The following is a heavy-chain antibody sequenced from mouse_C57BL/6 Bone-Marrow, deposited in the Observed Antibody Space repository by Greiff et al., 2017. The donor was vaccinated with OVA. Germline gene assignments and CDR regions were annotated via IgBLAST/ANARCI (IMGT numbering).Heavy chain of an antibody. CDR1: GYTFTSYW. Sequence: QVQLKQPGAELVKPGASVKLSCKASGYTFTSYWMHWVKQRPGQGLEWIGMIHPNSGSTNYNEKFKSKATLTVDKSSSTAYMQLSRLTAEDSAVYYGARISTVPSAMDYWGQGTSVTVSS. J-gene: IGHJ4*01. CDR3: ARISTVPSAMDY. V-gene: IGHV1-64*01. D-gene: IGHD1-1*01. CDR2: IHPNSGST.